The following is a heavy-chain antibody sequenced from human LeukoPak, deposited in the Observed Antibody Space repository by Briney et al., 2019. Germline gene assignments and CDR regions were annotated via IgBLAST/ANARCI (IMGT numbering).Heavy chain of an antibody. CDR2: VNPNSGGT. Sequence: ASVKVSCKASGYTFTGYYMHWVRQAPGQGLEWMGWVNPNSGGTNYAQKFQGRVTITSGTSISTAYMEMSRLRSDDTAVYSCARDKGYYDSSGYYYQTPYNWFDPWGQGTLVTVSS. V-gene: IGHV1-2*02. D-gene: IGHD3-22*01. CDR1: GYTFTGYY. J-gene: IGHJ5*02. CDR3: ARDKGYYDSSGYYYQTPYNWFDP.